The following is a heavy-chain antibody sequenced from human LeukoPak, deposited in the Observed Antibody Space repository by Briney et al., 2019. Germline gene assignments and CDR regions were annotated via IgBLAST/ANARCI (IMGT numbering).Heavy chain of an antibody. CDR1: GGSFSGYY. Sequence: SETLSLTCAVYGGSFSGYYWSWIRQPPGKGLEWVGEINHSGSTNYNPSLKSRVTISVDTSKNQFSLKLSSVTAADTAVYYCARRPPAGKKDNWFDPWGQGTLVTVSS. D-gene: IGHD1-1*01. CDR2: INHSGST. V-gene: IGHV4-34*01. J-gene: IGHJ5*02. CDR3: ARRPPAGKKDNWFDP.